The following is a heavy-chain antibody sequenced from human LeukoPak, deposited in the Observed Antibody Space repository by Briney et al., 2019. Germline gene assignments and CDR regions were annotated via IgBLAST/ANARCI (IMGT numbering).Heavy chain of an antibody. CDR1: GFTFSSSA. CDR3: AKGPYSSSWDYFDY. Sequence: GGSLRLSCAVSGFTFSSSAMSWVRQAPGKGLEWVSGISGSGGSTYYADSVKGRFTTSRDNSKNTLYLQMNSLRAEDTAVYYCAKGPYSSSWDYFDYWGQGTLVTVSS. J-gene: IGHJ4*02. V-gene: IGHV3-23*01. D-gene: IGHD6-13*01. CDR2: ISGSGGST.